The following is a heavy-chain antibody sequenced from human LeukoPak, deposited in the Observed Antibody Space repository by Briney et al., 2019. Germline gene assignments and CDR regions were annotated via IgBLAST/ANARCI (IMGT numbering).Heavy chain of an antibody. V-gene: IGHV1-18*01. CDR3: ARDRGYCTSTTCPVDY. CDR2: ISAYNGYT. J-gene: IGHJ4*02. D-gene: IGHD2-2*01. CDR1: GYTLTSYG. Sequence: GASVKVSCKASGYTLTSYGITWVRQAPGQGLEWMGWISAYNGYTNYEQKLQGRVTMTTDTSTTTAYMELRSLRSDDTAVYYCARDRGYCTSTTCPVDYWGQGTLVTVSS.